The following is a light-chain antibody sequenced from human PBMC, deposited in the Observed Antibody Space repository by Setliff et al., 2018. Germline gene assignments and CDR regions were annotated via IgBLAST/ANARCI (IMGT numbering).Light chain of an antibody. CDR2: YDS. CDR1: NIGGKS. CDR3: QVWDSGSEHEV. Sequence: LTQPPSVPVAPGKTARITCGGNNIGGKSVNWYQQKPGQAPVLVIYYDSDRPSGIPERFFGSNSGNTATLTISRVEAGDEADYYCQVWDSGSEHEVFGTGTKVTVL. J-gene: IGLJ1*01. V-gene: IGLV3-21*04.